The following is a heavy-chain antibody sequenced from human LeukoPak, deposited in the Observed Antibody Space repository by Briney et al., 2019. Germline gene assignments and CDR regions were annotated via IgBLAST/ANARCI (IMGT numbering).Heavy chain of an antibody. D-gene: IGHD3-16*02. CDR2: IIPILGIA. CDR3: ARGYYDYVWGSYRCDY. V-gene: IGHV1-69*04. Sequence: GASVKVSCKASGGTFSSYAISWVQQAPGQGLEWMGRIIPILGIANYAQKFQGRVTITADKSTSTAYMELSSLRSEDTAVYYCARGYYDYVWGSYRCDYWGQGTLVTVSS. J-gene: IGHJ4*02. CDR1: GGTFSSYA.